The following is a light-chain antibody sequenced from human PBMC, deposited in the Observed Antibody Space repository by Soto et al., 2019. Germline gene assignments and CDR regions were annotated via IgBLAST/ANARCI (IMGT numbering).Light chain of an antibody. Sequence: ERVLLQSPATLSASPGESVILSCRVSQSVGSNLAWYQQKPGQAPRLLISRASTRASDAPARFSGSGSGIEVTLTNSSLQSEDIAVYSSQEYDNWPLSFGQGTR. CDR1: QSVGSN. CDR3: QEYDNWPLS. J-gene: IGKJ5*01. CDR2: RAS. V-gene: IGKV3-15*01.